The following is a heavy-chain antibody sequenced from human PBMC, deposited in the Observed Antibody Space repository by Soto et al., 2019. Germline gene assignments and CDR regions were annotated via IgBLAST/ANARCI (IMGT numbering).Heavy chain of an antibody. V-gene: IGHV5-51*01. Sequence: RGALKIPCKDSGFSFSNPWIRRVRQMPGKGLEWMGVIYPGDSDTRYSPSFQGQVTISADKSISTAYLQWSSLKASDTAMYYCARGDYRVLEFWGQGTLVTVSS. CDR3: ARGDYRVLEF. J-gene: IGHJ4*02. D-gene: IGHD4-4*01. CDR2: IYPGDSDT. CDR1: GFSFSNPW.